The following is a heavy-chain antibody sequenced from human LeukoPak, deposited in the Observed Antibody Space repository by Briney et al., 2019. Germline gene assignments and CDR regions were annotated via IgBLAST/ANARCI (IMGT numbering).Heavy chain of an antibody. CDR2: LSNTSTI. D-gene: IGHD5-18*01. J-gene: IGHJ4*02. Sequence: WGSLRLSCAASGFTFSSYGMNWVRQAPGKGREWLSYLSNTSTIHYAESVKRLSTISVNNAKNSLYVQRNGLTAENTAVYYWSRRGETAMVGDYCGRGTLVTVSS. CDR3: SRRGETAMVGDY. V-gene: IGHV3-48*01. CDR1: GFTFSSYG.